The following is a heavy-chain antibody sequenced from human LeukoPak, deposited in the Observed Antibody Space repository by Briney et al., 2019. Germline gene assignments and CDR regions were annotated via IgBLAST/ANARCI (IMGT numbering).Heavy chain of an antibody. CDR2: ITGVGGNT. D-gene: IGHD3-10*01. J-gene: IGHJ5*02. CDR3: AKDAVRGSGRINWFDT. Sequence: GGSLRLSCATSEFTFGSYAMTWVRQAPGKGLEWVSGITGVGGNTYYADSVKGRFTISRDNSKNTLYLQMNSLRVEDTAAYYCAKDAVRGSGRINWFDTWGQGTVVTVSS. CDR1: EFTFGSYA. V-gene: IGHV3-23*01.